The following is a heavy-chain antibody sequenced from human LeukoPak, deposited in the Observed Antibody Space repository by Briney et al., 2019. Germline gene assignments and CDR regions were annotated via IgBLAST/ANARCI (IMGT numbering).Heavy chain of an antibody. CDR3: ARLPTGPGDY. D-gene: IGHD4-17*01. CDR1: GGTFSSYA. J-gene: IGHJ4*02. CDR2: IIPILGIA. V-gene: IGHV1-69*04. Sequence: ASVKVSCRASGGTFSSYAISWVRQAPGQGLEWMGRIIPILGIANYAQKFQGRVTITADKSTSTDYMELSSLRSEDTAVYYCARLPTGPGDYWGQGTLVTVSS.